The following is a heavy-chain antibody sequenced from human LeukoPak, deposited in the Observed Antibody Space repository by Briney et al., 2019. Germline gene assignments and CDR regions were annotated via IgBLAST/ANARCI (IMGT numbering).Heavy chain of an antibody. D-gene: IGHD6-13*01. CDR1: GFTFSSYA. Sequence: GGSLRLSCAASGFTFSSYAMSWVRQAPGKGLEGVSAISGSGGSTYYADSVKGRFTISRDNSKNTLYLQMNSLRAEDTAVCYCAKDSSSSWINWGQGTLVTVSS. CDR3: AKDSSSSWIN. CDR2: ISGSGGST. V-gene: IGHV3-23*01. J-gene: IGHJ4*02.